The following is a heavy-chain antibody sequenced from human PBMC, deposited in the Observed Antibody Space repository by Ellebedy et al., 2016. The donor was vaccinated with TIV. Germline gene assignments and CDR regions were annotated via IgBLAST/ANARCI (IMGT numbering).Heavy chain of an antibody. V-gene: IGHV1-69*13. Sequence: SVKVSXXASGGTFSSYAISWVRQAPGQGLEWMGGIIPIFGTANYAQKFQGRVTITADESTSTAYMELSSLRSEDTAVYYCARWVGYWFDPWGQGTLVTVSS. J-gene: IGHJ5*02. CDR2: IIPIFGTA. D-gene: IGHD1-26*01. CDR3: ARWVGYWFDP. CDR1: GGTFSSYA.